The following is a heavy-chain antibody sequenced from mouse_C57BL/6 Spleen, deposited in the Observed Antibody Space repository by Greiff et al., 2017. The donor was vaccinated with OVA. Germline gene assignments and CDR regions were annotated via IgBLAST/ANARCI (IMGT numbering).Heavy chain of an antibody. Sequence: QVQLKQSGPELVKPGASVKISCKASGYSFTSYYIHWVKQRPGQGLEWIGWIYPGSGNTKYNEKFKGKATLTADTSSSTAYMQLSSLTSEDSAVYYCAREEMDYGSSYYAMDYWGQGTSVTVSS. CDR2: IYPGSGNT. V-gene: IGHV1-66*01. J-gene: IGHJ4*01. CDR3: AREEMDYGSSYYAMDY. D-gene: IGHD1-1*01. CDR1: GYSFTSYY.